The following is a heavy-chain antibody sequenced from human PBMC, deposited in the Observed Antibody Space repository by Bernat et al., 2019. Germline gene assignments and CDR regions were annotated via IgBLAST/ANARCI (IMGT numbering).Heavy chain of an antibody. V-gene: IGHV5-10-1*03. CDR1: GYSFTSYW. D-gene: IGHD3-3*01. J-gene: IGHJ4*02. Sequence: EVQLVQSGAEVKKPGESLRISCKGSGYSFTSYWISWVRQMPGKGLGWMGRIDPSDPYTNYSPSFPGHDPISAEKSISSAYPQWCSLKASDTDLYDCARQIGYNFWRDYYLWGQGTLVTVSS. CDR2: IDPSDPYT. CDR3: ARQIGYNFWRDYYL.